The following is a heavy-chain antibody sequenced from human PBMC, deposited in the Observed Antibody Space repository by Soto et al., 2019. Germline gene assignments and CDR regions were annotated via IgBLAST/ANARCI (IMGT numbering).Heavy chain of an antibody. CDR2: INTRSNTI. Sequence: GGSLRLSCAASGFTFSNYDMDWVRQAPGKGLEWVAYINTRSNTIYYADSVKGRFTISRDNAKNSLYLQMNSLRDEDTAVYYCARDAQWLPDYWGQGIXVTVSS. CDR3: ARDAQWLPDY. J-gene: IGHJ4*02. CDR1: GFTFSNYD. D-gene: IGHD6-19*01. V-gene: IGHV3-48*02.